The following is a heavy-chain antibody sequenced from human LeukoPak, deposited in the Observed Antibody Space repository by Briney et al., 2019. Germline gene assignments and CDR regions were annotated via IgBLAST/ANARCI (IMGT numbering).Heavy chain of an antibody. Sequence: ASVKVSCKVSGYTLTELSMHWVRQAPGQGLEWMGIINPSGGGTSYAQKFQGRVTMTRDTSTSTVYMELSSLRSEDTAVYYCARDDYSSGWSPHDYWGQGTLVTVSS. CDR2: INPSGGGT. V-gene: IGHV1-46*01. CDR3: ARDDYSSGWSPHDY. D-gene: IGHD6-19*01. J-gene: IGHJ4*02. CDR1: GYTLTELS.